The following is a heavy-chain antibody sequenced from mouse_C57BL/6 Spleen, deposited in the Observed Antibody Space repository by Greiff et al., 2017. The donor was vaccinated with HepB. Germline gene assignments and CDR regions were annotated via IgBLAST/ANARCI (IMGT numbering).Heavy chain of an antibody. Sequence: EVQLQQSGAELVRPGASVKLSCTASGFNIKDDYMHWVKQRPEQGLEWIGWIDPENGDTEYASKFQGKATITADTSSNTAYLQLSSLTSEDTAVYYCTTTAQANYLDYWGQGTTLTVSS. D-gene: IGHD3-2*02. CDR1: GFNIKDDY. V-gene: IGHV14-4*01. CDR2: IDPENGDT. J-gene: IGHJ2*01. CDR3: TTTAQANYLDY.